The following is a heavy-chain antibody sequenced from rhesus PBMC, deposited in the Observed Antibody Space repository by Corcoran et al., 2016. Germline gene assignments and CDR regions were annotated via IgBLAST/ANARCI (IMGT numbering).Heavy chain of an antibody. J-gene: IGHJ4*01. CDR1: GGSISSDY. V-gene: IGHV4-173*01. Sequence: QLQLQESGPGLEKPSETLSLTCAVSGGSISSDYWSWIRQPPGKGLEWSGRISGRGGNTDYNPSLKSRVTISIATSKNQFYLRLRSVTAADTAVYYCARTTELGIPFDYWGQGVRVTVSS. D-gene: IGHD5-42*01. CDR3: ARTTELGIPFDY. CDR2: ISGRGGNT.